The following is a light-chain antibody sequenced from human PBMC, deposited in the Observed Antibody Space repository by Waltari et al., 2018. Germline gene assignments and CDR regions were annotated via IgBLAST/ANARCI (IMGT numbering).Light chain of an antibody. V-gene: IGLV1-40*01. Sequence: QSVLTQPPSVSGAPGQRVTISCTGSSSTTGAGYAVHWYQHLPGKVPKLLIYGNSARPSGVPLRFSGSKSGTSAYLAITGLQAEDEATYYCQSYDSLSGSMFGGGTKLTVL. CDR1: SSTTGAGYA. CDR3: QSYDSLSGSM. J-gene: IGLJ3*02. CDR2: GNS.